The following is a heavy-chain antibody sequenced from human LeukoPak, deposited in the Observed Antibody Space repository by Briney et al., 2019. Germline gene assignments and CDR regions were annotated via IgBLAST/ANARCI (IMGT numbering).Heavy chain of an antibody. CDR3: ARGGSYSHNAFDI. CDR2: INTDGSST. D-gene: IGHD3-10*01. V-gene: IGHV3-74*01. Sequence: PGGSLRLSCAASGFTFSTYWMHWVRQAPGKGLVWVSGINTDGSSTRYAGSVKGRFTISRDNAKNTLYLQVSSLRAEDAAVYYCARGGSYSHNAFDIWGQGTMVTVSS. CDR1: GFTFSTYW. J-gene: IGHJ3*02.